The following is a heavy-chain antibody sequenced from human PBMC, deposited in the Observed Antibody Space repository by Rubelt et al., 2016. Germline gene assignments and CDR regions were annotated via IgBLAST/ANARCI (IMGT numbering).Heavy chain of an antibody. CDR1: GFTFSSYG. CDR2: IWSDGSNK. Sequence: LRLSCAASGFTFSSYGMHWVRQAPGKGLEWVAVIWSDGSNKYYADSVKGRFTISRDNSKNTLDLQMNSLRAEDTAVYYCARSGSGWYFDYWGQGTLVTVSS. J-gene: IGHJ4*02. V-gene: IGHV3-33*01. D-gene: IGHD6-19*01. CDR3: ARSGSGWYFDY.